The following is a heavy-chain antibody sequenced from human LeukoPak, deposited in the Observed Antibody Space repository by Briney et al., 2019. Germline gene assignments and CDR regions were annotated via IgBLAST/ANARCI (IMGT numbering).Heavy chain of an antibody. J-gene: IGHJ4*02. CDR1: GGSISSHY. D-gene: IGHD4-23*01. V-gene: IGHV4-59*08. Sequence: PSETLSLTCTVSGGSISSHYWSWIRQPPGQGLEWIGYVHSSGGANYNPSLNSRVTMSVDTSKDRLSLRLSSVTAADTAVYYCARTVGLTPFIDYWGQGTLVTVSS. CDR3: ARTVGLTPFIDY. CDR2: VHSSGGA.